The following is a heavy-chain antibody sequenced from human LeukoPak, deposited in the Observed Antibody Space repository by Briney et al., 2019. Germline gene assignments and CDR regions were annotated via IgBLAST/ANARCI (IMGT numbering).Heavy chain of an antibody. D-gene: IGHD3-22*01. CDR3: ARPDYYDSSGYYRY. J-gene: IGHJ4*02. CDR2: IIPIFGTT. CDR1: GGTFSSYA. Sequence: ASVKVSCKASGGTFSSYAISWVRQGPGQGLELMGGIIPIFGTTNYEQKSQGGVMITADESSSTAYMELSSLRSEDTAVYYCARPDYYDSSGYYRYWGQGTLVTVSS. V-gene: IGHV1-69*13.